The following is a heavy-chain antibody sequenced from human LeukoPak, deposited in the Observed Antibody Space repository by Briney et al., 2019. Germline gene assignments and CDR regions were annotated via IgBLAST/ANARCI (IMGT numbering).Heavy chain of an antibody. J-gene: IGHJ4*02. CDR2: IKQDGREK. D-gene: IGHD6-13*01. V-gene: IGHV3-7*01. Sequence: XSXIRQAPXKGPEWVANIKQDGREKHYVDSVKGRFTISRDNAKNSLYLQMKSLRAEDTAIYYCTRDEAAATDWGQGTLVTVSS. CDR3: TRDEAAATD.